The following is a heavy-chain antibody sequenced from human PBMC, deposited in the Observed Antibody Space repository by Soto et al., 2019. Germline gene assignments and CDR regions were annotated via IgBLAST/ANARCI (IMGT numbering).Heavy chain of an antibody. D-gene: IGHD6-13*01. V-gene: IGHV4-59*08. Sequence: SETLSLTCTVSGGSISSYYWSWIRQPPGKGLEWIGYIYYSGSTNYNPSLKSRVTISVDTSKNQFSLKLSSVTAADTAVYYCARERYSSSFDWFDPWRQGTLVTVSS. CDR1: GGSISSYY. J-gene: IGHJ5*02. CDR3: ARERYSSSFDWFDP. CDR2: IYYSGST.